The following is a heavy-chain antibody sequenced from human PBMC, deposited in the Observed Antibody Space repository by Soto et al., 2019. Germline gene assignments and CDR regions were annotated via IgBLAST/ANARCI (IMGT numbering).Heavy chain of an antibody. D-gene: IGHD6-19*01. CDR3: ARHHSSGWYPNDY. Sequence: PGESVTISCEASGYSFTSYCIAWVLQMPGKGLEWMGIIYPGDSDTRYSPSFQGQVTISADKSISTAYLQWSSLKASDTAMYYCARHHSSGWYPNDYWGQGTLVTVSS. V-gene: IGHV5-51*01. J-gene: IGHJ4*02. CDR2: IYPGDSDT. CDR1: GYSFTSYC.